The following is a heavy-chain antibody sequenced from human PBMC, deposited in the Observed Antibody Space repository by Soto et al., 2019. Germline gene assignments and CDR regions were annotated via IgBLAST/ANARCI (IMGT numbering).Heavy chain of an antibody. D-gene: IGHD3-3*01. CDR2: IYHSGST. V-gene: IGHV4-38-2*02. CDR3: AYYDFWSGYYKDYYGMDV. J-gene: IGHJ6*02. Sequence: SETLSLTCTVSGYSISSGYYWGWIRQPPGKGLEWIGSIYHSGSTYYNPSLKSRVTISVDTSKNQFSQKLSSVTAADTAVYYCAYYDFWSGYYKDYYGMDVWGQGTTVTVSS. CDR1: GYSISSGYY.